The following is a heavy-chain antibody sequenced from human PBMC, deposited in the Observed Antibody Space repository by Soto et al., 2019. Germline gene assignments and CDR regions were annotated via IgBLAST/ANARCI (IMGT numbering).Heavy chain of an antibody. V-gene: IGHV4-31*03. CDR3: ARGPRPSDYFYGMDV. CDR2: IYYSGST. Sequence: QVQLQESGPGLVKPSQTLSLTCTVSGVSISSGGYYWSWIRQHPEKGLEWIGYIYYSGSTYYNPSLKSRVTISVDTSKNQSSLKLSSVTAADTAVYFCARGPRPSDYFYGMDVWGQGTTVTVSS. CDR1: GVSISSGGYY. J-gene: IGHJ6*02.